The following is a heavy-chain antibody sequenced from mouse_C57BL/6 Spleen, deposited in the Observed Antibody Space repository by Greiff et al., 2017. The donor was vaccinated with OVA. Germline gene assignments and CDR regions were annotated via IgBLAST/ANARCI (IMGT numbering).Heavy chain of an antibody. V-gene: IGHV1-54*01. CDR3: ATRLYYAMDY. J-gene: IGHJ4*01. CDR1: GYAFTNYL. Sequence: QVQLKESGAELVRPGTSVKVSCKASGYAFTNYLIEWVKQRPGQGLEWIGVINPGSGGTNYNEKFKGKATLTADKSSSTAYMQLSSLTSEDSAVYFCATRLYYAMDYWGQGTSVTVSS. CDR2: INPGSGGT.